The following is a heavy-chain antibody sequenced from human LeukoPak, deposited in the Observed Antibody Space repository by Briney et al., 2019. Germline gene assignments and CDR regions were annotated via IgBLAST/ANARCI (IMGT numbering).Heavy chain of an antibody. J-gene: IGHJ6*03. CDR1: GFTFSSYA. Sequence: GGSLRLSCAASGFTFSSYAMHWVRQAPGKGLEWVAVISYDGSNKYYADSVKGRFTISRDNSKNTLYLQMNSLRAEDTAVYYCARVGYCSSTSCYTYDYYYYMDVWGKGTTVTVSS. V-gene: IGHV3-30*01. CDR3: ARVGYCSSTSCYTYDYYYYMDV. CDR2: ISYDGSNK. D-gene: IGHD2-2*02.